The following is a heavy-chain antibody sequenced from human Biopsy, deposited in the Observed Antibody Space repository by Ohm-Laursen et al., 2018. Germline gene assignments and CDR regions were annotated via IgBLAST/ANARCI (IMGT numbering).Heavy chain of an antibody. CDR1: GFAFSTYW. V-gene: IGHV3-7*01. CDR2: IKRDGSQS. J-gene: IGHJ3*01. CDR3: TRDTTYYAGTTYYDALDV. Sequence: GSLRLSCSASGFAFSTYWMTWVRQAPGKGLEWVANIKRDGSQSNHADSVKGRFTISRDNAKNSLYLQMNSLRAEDTAVYYCTRDTTYYAGTTYYDALDVWGQGTTVIVSS. D-gene: IGHD2/OR15-2a*01.